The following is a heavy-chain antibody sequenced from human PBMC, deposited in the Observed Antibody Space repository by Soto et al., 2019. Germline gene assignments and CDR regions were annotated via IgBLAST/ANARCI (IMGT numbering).Heavy chain of an antibody. J-gene: IGHJ6*02. D-gene: IGHD2-21*01. Sequence: SETLSLTCAVSGGSISSSNWWSWVRQPQGKGREGIGQIYHSESTNYNPSLKSRVTISVDKSKNQFSLKLRSVTAADTAVYYCAMGIGGVRYYYYYGMDVWGQGTTVTVSS. CDR1: GGSISSSNW. CDR3: AMGIGGVRYYYYYGMDV. CDR2: IYHSEST. V-gene: IGHV4-4*02.